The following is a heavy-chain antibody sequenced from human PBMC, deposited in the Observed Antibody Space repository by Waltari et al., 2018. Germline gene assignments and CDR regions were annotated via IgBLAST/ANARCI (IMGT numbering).Heavy chain of an antibody. CDR3: ARDSTYGSSSGLDY. CDR1: VGPITSYY. D-gene: IGHD6-6*01. CDR2: IYYSGST. J-gene: IGHJ4*02. Sequence: VQLQESRPGLVKPSETLSLTCHFPVGPITSYYWSWTRQPPGKGLEWIGYIYYSGSTNYNPSHKSRVTISVDTSKNQFSLKLSSVTAADTAVYYCARDSTYGSSSGLDYWGQGTLVTVSS. V-gene: IGHV4-59*13.